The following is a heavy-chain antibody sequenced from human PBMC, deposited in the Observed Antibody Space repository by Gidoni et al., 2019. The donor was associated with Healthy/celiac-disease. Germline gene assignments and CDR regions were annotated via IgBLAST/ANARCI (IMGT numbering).Heavy chain of an antibody. CDR2: IFSNDEK. CDR3: ARIFRSWGGNHDSSGYYTDY. Sequence: QVTLKESGPVLVKPTETLTLTCTVSGFSLSNARMGVSWIRQPPGKALEWLAHIFSNDEKSYSTSLKSRLTISKDTSKSQVVLTMTNMDPVDTATYYCARIFRSWGGNHDSSGYYTDYWGQGTLVTVSS. V-gene: IGHV2-26*01. D-gene: IGHD3-22*01. CDR1: GFSLSNARMG. J-gene: IGHJ4*02.